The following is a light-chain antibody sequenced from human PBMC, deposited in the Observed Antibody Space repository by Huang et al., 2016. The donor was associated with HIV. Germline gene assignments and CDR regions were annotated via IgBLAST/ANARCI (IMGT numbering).Light chain of an antibody. CDR1: DSVSTN. CDR3: QQYNNWPVT. J-gene: IGKJ4*01. V-gene: IGKV3-15*01. Sequence: EKVMAQSPGTLSVSPGERATLSCRASDSVSTNVAWYQQRPGQAPRLLIYGASTRATGIPARVSGSGCGTEFALTISSMQSEDFAVYYCQQYNNWPVTFGGGTKVEIK. CDR2: GAS.